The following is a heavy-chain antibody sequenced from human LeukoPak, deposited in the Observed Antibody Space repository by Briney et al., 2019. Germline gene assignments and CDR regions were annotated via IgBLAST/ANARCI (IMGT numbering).Heavy chain of an antibody. V-gene: IGHV4-59*12. D-gene: IGHD5-12*01. Sequence: SETLSLTCTVSGGSISSYYWSWIRQPPGKGLEWIGYIYYSGSTNYNPSLKSRVTISVDTSKNQFSLKLTSVTAADAAVYYCARDLGYSGFDWAPWGQGTLVTVSS. CDR3: ARDLGYSGFDWAP. CDR1: GGSISSYY. J-gene: IGHJ5*02. CDR2: IYYSGST.